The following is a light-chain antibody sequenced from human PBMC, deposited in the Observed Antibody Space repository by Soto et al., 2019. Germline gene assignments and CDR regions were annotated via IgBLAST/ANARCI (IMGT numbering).Light chain of an antibody. Sequence: TPSLSPGERTSLSCRASQFLRGYFAWYQQKPGQPRRLLIYDSTNRAAGIPARFSGSRYGTDFTLTMRSVETEVFAMYYCHQCNQFGKGTLLVL. V-gene: IGKV3-11*01. CDR3: HQCNQ. J-gene: IGKJ5*01. CDR2: DST. CDR1: QFLRGY.